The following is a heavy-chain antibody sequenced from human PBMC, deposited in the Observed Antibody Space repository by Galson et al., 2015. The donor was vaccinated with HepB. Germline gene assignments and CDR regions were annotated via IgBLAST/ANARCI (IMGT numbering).Heavy chain of an antibody. CDR3: AREGNSAGSNWFGP. CDR1: GYSFTTYY. CDR2: INPSSTA. J-gene: IGHJ5*02. D-gene: IGHD3-10*01. Sequence: SVKVSCKASGYSFTTYYIHWVRQAPGQGLEWMGIINPSSTATYAQKFQGRVSMTRDRSTGTVYLELSSLRSEDTAMYYCAREGNSAGSNWFGPWGQETLVTVSS. V-gene: IGHV1-46*01.